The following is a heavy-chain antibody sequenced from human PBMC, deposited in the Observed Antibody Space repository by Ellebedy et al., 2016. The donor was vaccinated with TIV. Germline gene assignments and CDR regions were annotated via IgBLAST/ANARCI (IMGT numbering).Heavy chain of an antibody. CDR3: ARELLLFDAFDI. Sequence: GESLKISCAASGFTVSSNYMSWVRQAPGKGLEWVSVIYSGGSTYYADSVKGRFTISRDNSKNTRYLQMNSLRAEDTAVYYCARELLLFDAFDIWGQGTMVTVSS. V-gene: IGHV3-53*01. D-gene: IGHD2-2*01. CDR1: GFTVSSNY. J-gene: IGHJ3*02. CDR2: IYSGGST.